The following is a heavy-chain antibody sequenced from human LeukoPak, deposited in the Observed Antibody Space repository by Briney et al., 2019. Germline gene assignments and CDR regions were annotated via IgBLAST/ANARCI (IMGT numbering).Heavy chain of an antibody. V-gene: IGHV4-61*02. J-gene: IGHJ4*02. CDR3: TRGTGALLWFGEFDY. CDR1: GGSISSGSYY. Sequence: SETLSLTCTVSGGSISSGSYYWSWIRQPAGKGPEWIGRIFASGSTNYNPSLKSRVTISVDTSKNQFSLKLRSVTAADTAVYYCTRGTGALLWFGEFDYWGQGTLVTVSS. D-gene: IGHD3-10*01. CDR2: IFASGST.